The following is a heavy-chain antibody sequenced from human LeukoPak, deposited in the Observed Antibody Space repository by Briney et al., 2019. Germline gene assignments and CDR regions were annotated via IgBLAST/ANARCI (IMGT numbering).Heavy chain of an antibody. J-gene: IGHJ4*02. CDR2: IYYSGST. D-gene: IGHD3-22*01. CDR3: ARDLFYYDSSGSKAHYFDY. V-gene: IGHV4-31*03. CDR1: SGSISSGGYY. Sequence: PSETLSLTCTVSSGSISSGGYYWSGIRQHPGKGLEWIGYIYYSGSTYYNPSLKSRVTISVDTSKNQFSLKLSSVTAADTAVYYCARDLFYYDSSGSKAHYFDYWGQGTLVTVSS.